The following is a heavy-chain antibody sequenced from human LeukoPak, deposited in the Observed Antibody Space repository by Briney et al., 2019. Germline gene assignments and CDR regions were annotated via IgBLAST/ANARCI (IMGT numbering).Heavy chain of an antibody. CDR3: AKEYGVVVVAATRYFDY. D-gene: IGHD2-15*01. Sequence: PGVSLRLSCAASGFTFSSYAMSWVRQAPGKGLEWVSGISSSGASTFYADSVKGRFTISRDNSKNTLYLQMNSLRAEDTAVYYCAKEYGVVVVAATRYFDYWGQGTLVPVSS. CDR1: GFTFSSYA. CDR2: ISSSGAST. V-gene: IGHV3-23*01. J-gene: IGHJ4*02.